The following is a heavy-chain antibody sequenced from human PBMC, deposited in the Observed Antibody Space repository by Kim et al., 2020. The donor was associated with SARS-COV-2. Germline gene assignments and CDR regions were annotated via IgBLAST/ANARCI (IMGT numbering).Heavy chain of an antibody. Sequence: SEKGRFTISRANTRNTLYLQMNSLRAEDTAVYYCAKVKVRDYYYYGMDVWGQGTTVTVSS. J-gene: IGHJ6*02. V-gene: IGHV3-23*01. CDR3: AKVKVRDYYYYGMDV.